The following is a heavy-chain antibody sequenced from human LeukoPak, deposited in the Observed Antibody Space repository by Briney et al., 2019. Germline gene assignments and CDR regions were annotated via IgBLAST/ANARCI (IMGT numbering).Heavy chain of an antibody. Sequence: KSGGSLRLSCAASGFTFSTYAMNWVRQAPGKGLEWVANIKQDGSEKYYVDSVKGRFTISRDNAKSSLYLQMNSLRVEDTAVYYCATSRTLDHWGQGTLVTVSS. V-gene: IGHV3-7*05. CDR3: ATSRTLDH. CDR2: IKQDGSEK. J-gene: IGHJ4*02. CDR1: GFTFSTYA.